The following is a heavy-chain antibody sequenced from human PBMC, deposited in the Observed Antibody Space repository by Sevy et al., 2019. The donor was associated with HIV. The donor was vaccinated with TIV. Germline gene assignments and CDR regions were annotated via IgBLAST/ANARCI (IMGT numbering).Heavy chain of an antibody. CDR1: GFTFSDFG. J-gene: IGHJ4*02. CDR3: AKDREVVGAKIDF. D-gene: IGHD1-26*01. CDR2: ISLHETIK. V-gene: IGHV3-30*18. Sequence: GGSLRLSCAASGFTFSDFGMHWVRQAPGKGLEWVAVISLHETIKFYAESVKGRFTISRDNSKNTLYLEMNSLRAGDTALYYCAKDREVVGAKIDFWAQGTLVTVSS.